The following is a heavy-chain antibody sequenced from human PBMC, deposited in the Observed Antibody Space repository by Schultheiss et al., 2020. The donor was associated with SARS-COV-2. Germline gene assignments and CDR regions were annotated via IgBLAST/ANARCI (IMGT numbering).Heavy chain of an antibody. CDR2: VSGSGDSR. Sequence: GESLKISCAASGFTFTSYAMSWVRQAPGKGLEWVSTVSGSGDSRYYADSMKGQFTISRDYSKNTLYLQLNSLRVEDTAVYYCAKHGYNWRIDYWGQGTLVTVS. V-gene: IGHV3-23*01. CDR1: GFTFTSYA. J-gene: IGHJ4*02. CDR3: AKHGYNWRIDY. D-gene: IGHD5-24*01.